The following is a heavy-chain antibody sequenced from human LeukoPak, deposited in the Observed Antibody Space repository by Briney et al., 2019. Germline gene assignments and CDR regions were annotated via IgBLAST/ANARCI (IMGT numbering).Heavy chain of an antibody. D-gene: IGHD1-7*01. Sequence: TGGSLRLSCAASGFTFSDYWMTWVRQAPGKELEWVAHIKQDGSERYYGDSVKGRFTISRDNAKNLVYLQMNSLGAEDTAIYYCARGWNYAFRFDYWGQGTLVTVSS. CDR1: GFTFSDYW. J-gene: IGHJ4*02. V-gene: IGHV3-7*01. CDR3: ARGWNYAFRFDY. CDR2: IKQDGSER.